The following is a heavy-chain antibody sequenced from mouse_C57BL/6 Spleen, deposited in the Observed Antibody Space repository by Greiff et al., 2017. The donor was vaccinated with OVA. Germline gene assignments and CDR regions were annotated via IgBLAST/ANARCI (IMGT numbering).Heavy chain of an antibody. CDR1: GYTFTSYW. Sequence: EVKLQESGTVLVRPGASVKMSCKTSGYTFTSYWMHWVKQRPGQGLEWIGAIYPGNSDTSYNQKFKGKAKLTAVTSASTAYMELSSLTNEDSAVYCCTGYYGGSWYFDVWGTGTTVTVSS. CDR2: IYPGNSDT. V-gene: IGHV1-5*01. J-gene: IGHJ1*03. CDR3: TGYYGGSWYFDV. D-gene: IGHD1-1*01.